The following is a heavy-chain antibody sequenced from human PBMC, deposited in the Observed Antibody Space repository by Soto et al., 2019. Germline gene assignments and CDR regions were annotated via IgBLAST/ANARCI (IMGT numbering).Heavy chain of an antibody. CDR1: GGSISSSSYY. CDR3: ARGWWEREGYVMDV. J-gene: IGHJ6*02. V-gene: IGHV4-39*01. D-gene: IGHD1-26*01. CDR2: IYYSVST. Sequence: SETLSLTCTVSGGSISSSSYYWGWIRQPPGKGLERIGSIYYSVSTYYNPSLKSRVTISVDTSKNQFSLKLSSVTAADTVVYYCARGWWEREGYVMDVWGQGTTVTVSS.